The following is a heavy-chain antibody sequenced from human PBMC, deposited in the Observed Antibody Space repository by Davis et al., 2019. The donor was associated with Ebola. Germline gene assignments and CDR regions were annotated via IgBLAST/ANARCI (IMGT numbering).Heavy chain of an antibody. CDR2: VNHSGST. J-gene: IGHJ3*02. CDR1: GGSFSGYY. V-gene: IGHV4-34*01. D-gene: IGHD3-3*01. Sequence: SETLSLTCAVYGGSFSGYYWSWIRHPPGKGLEWIGEVNHSGSTNYNPSLKSRVTISVDTSKNQFSLKLSSVTAADTAVYYCARTLFLEWSFDIWGQGTMVTVSS. CDR3: ARTLFLEWSFDI.